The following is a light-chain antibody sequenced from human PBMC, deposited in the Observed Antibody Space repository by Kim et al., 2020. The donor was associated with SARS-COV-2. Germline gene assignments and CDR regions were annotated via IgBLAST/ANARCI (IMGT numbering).Light chain of an antibody. CDR2: DVS. V-gene: IGLV2-14*03. CDR3: SSYTSSSTL. CDR1: SSDVGGYNY. Sequence: GQSSTISCTGTSSDVGGYNYVSWYQQHPGKAPKLMIYDVSNRPSGVSNRFSGSKSGNTASLTISGLQAEDEADYYCSSYTSSSTLFGGGTQLTVL. J-gene: IGLJ2*01.